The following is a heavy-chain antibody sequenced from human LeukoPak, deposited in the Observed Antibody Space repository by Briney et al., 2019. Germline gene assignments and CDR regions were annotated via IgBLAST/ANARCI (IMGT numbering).Heavy chain of an antibody. Sequence: ASVRFSCKASGHTFTGYYMHWVRQAPGQGLEWMGWINPISGGTNYAQKFQGRVTMTRDTSISTAYMELSRLRSDGTAVYYCARGPAVGYDSSGYYWGFDPWGQGTLVTVSS. V-gene: IGHV1-2*02. J-gene: IGHJ5*02. D-gene: IGHD3-22*01. CDR2: INPISGGT. CDR1: GHTFTGYY. CDR3: ARGPAVGYDSSGYYWGFDP.